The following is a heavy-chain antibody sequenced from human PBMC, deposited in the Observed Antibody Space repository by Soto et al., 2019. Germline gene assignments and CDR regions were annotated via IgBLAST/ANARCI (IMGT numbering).Heavy chain of an antibody. J-gene: IGHJ6*02. CDR1: GFTFSSYA. Sequence: GGSLRLSCSASGFTFSSYAMHWVRQAPGEGLEYVSAISSNGGSTYYADSVKGRFTISRDNSKNTLYLQMNSLRAEDTAVYYCARETYYDFWSGPYYGMDVWGQGTTVTVSS. CDR2: ISSNGGST. V-gene: IGHV3-64*04. CDR3: ARETYYDFWSGPYYGMDV. D-gene: IGHD3-3*01.